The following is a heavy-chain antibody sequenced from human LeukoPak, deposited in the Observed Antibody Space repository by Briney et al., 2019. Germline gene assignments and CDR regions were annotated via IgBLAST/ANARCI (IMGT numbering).Heavy chain of an antibody. J-gene: IGHJ4*02. CDR1: GFDFSSYA. V-gene: IGHV3-23*01. CDR2: ITGSGGST. CDR3: GKDEQGFGMQTSH. Sequence: PGGSLRLSCAASGFDFSSYAVSWVRQAPGKGLEWVSAITGSGGSTYYADSVKGRFTVSRDNPRSTLYLQMNSLRAEDTAVYYCGKDEQGFGMQTSHWGQGTLVTVSS. D-gene: IGHD1-14*01.